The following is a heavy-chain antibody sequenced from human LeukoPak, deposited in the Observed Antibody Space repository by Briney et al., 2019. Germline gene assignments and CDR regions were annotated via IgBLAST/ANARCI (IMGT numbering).Heavy chain of an antibody. CDR1: GFTFSGYS. V-gene: IGHV3-21*01. D-gene: IGHD3-22*01. J-gene: IGHJ4*02. Sequence: GGSLRLSCAASGFTFSGYSMNWVRQAPGKGLEWVSSISSSSNYIYYADSVKGRFTISRDNAKNSLYLQMNSLRAEDTAVYYCAQNFYDSSGLYFDYWGQGTLVTVSS. CDR3: AQNFYDSSGLYFDY. CDR2: ISSSSNYI.